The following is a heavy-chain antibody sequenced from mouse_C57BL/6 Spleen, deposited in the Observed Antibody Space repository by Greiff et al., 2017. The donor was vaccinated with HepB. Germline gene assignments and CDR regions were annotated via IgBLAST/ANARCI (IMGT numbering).Heavy chain of an antibody. D-gene: IGHD4-1*01. J-gene: IGHJ4*01. Sequence: EVKVVESGGGLVKPGGSLKLSCAASGFTFSDYGMHWVRQAPEKGLEWVAYISSGSSTIYYADTVKGRFTISRDNAKNTLFLQMTSLRSEDTAMYYCARELGRDYYAMDYWGQGTSVTVSS. CDR2: ISSGSSTI. CDR3: ARELGRDYYAMDY. CDR1: GFTFSDYG. V-gene: IGHV5-17*01.